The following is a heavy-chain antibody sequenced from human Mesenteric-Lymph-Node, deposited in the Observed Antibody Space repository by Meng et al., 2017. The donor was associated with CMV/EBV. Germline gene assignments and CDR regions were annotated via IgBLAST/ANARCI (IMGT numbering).Heavy chain of an antibody. J-gene: IGHJ4*02. V-gene: IGHV3-74*01. CDR3: ARGGAAAGKLDY. D-gene: IGHD6-13*01. CDR1: GFNFSSYW. CDR2: VSPDGSTS. Sequence: CAASGFNFSSYWMHWVRQAPGKGLVWVSRVSPDGSTSTYADSVKGRFTISRDNAKNTLYLQMNSLRAEDTSVYYCARGGAAAGKLDYWGQGTLVTVSS.